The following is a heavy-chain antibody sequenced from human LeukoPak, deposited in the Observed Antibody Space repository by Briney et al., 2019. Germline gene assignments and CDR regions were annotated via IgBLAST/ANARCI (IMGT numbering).Heavy chain of an antibody. V-gene: IGHV3-7*01. CDR3: AREFEDIGDIVVGNWFDP. J-gene: IGHJ5*02. CDR1: GFTFSTYW. CDR2: IKQDGSQK. D-gene: IGHD2-15*01. Sequence: HPGGSLRLSCAASGFTFSTYWMSWVRQVPGKGLEWVANIKQDGSQKYYADSVKGRFTISRDSSKNTLYLQMNSLRAEDTAVYYCAREFEDIGDIVVGNWFDPWGQGTLVTVSS.